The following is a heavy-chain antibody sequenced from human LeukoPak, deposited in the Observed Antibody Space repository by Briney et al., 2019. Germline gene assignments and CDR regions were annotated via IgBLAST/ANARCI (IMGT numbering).Heavy chain of an antibody. CDR2: ISGSGGST. J-gene: IGHJ3*02. D-gene: IGHD6-19*01. CDR3: AKASSGRNAFDI. CDR1: GFTFSSYA. Sequence: TGGSLRLSCAASGFTFSSYAMSWVRQAPGKGLEWVSAISGSGGSTYYADSVKGRFTISRDNSKNTLYLQMNSLRAEDTAVYYCAKASSGRNAFDIWGQGTMVTVSS. V-gene: IGHV3-23*01.